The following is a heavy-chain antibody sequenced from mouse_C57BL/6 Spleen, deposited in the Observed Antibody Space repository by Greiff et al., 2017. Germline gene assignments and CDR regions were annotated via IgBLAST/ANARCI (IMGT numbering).Heavy chain of an antibody. V-gene: IGHV1-18*01. J-gene: IGHJ1*03. CDR1: GYTFTDYN. Sequence: VQLQQSGPELVKPGASVKIPCKASGYTFTDYNMDWVKQSHGKSLEWIGDINPNNGGNNYNQKFKGKATLTVDKSSSKAYMELRSLTSEDTAVDYCARLRKKSNYLYYDGWGTGTTVTVSS. D-gene: IGHD1-3*01. CDR3: ARLRKKSNYLYYDG. CDR2: INPNNGGN.